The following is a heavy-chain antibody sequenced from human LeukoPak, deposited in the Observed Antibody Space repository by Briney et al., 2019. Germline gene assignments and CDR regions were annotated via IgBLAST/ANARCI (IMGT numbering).Heavy chain of an antibody. J-gene: IGHJ5*02. CDR1: GFTVSSNY. Sequence: GGSLRLSCAASGFTVSSNYMSWVRQAPGKGLEWVSVIYSGGSTYYADSVKGRFTISRDNSKNTLYLQMNSLRAEDTAVYYCARGGITMVRGVIPPSWGQGTLVTVSS. D-gene: IGHD3-10*01. CDR3: ARGGITMVRGVIPPS. CDR2: IYSGGST. V-gene: IGHV3-53*01.